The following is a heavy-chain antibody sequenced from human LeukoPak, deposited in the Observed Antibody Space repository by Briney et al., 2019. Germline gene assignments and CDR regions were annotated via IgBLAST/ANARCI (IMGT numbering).Heavy chain of an antibody. Sequence: ASVTVSCKASGYTFTGYYMHWVRQAPGQGLEWMGWINPNSGDTKYAQKFQGRVTMTRDTSISTAYMELSRLRSDDTAVYYCATQRGSYLWGTDFDYWGQETLVPVSS. J-gene: IGHJ4*02. CDR2: INPNSGDT. D-gene: IGHD3-16*01. V-gene: IGHV1-2*02. CDR1: GYTFTGYY. CDR3: ATQRGSYLWGTDFDY.